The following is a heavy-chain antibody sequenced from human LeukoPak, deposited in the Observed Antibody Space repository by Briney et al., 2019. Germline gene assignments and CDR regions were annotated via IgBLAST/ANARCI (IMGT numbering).Heavy chain of an antibody. CDR1: GGSISSGGYY. CDR3: ARAIVVVPAAMRYYFDY. J-gene: IGHJ4*02. CDR2: IYYSGST. D-gene: IGHD2-2*01. V-gene: IGHV4-30-4*01. Sequence: SETLSLTCTVSGGSISSGGYYWSWIRQPPGKGLEWIGYIYYSGSTYYNPSLKSRVTISVDTSKNQFSLKLSSVTAADTAVYYCARAIVVVPAAMRYYFDYWGQGTLVTVSS.